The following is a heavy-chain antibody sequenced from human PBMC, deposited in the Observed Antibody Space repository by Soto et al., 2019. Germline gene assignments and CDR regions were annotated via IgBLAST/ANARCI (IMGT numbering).Heavy chain of an antibody. CDR3: AKMRTTVTTGALSD. J-gene: IGHJ4*02. D-gene: IGHD4-17*01. CDR1: GFTFDDYA. CDR2: ISWNSGSI. V-gene: IGHV3-9*01. Sequence: SLRLSCAASGFTFDDYAMHWVRQAPGKGLEWVSGISWNSGSIGYADSVKGRFTISRDNAKNSLYLQMNSLRAEDTALYYCAKMRTTVTTGALSDWGQGTLVTVSS.